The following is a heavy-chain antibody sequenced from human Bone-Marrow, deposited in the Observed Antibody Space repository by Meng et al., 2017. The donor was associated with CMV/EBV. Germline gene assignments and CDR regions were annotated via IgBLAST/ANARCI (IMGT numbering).Heavy chain of an antibody. CDR1: GFTFSSYG. Sequence: GESLKISCAASGFTFSSYGMHWVRQAPGKGLEWVAFIRYDGSNKYYADSVKGRFTISRDNSKNTLYLQMNSLRAEDTAVYYCAKDAHITMIVVGDNWGQGQRVNVAS. CDR2: IRYDGSNK. V-gene: IGHV3-30*02. CDR3: AKDAHITMIVVGDN. J-gene: IGHJ4*02. D-gene: IGHD3-22*01.